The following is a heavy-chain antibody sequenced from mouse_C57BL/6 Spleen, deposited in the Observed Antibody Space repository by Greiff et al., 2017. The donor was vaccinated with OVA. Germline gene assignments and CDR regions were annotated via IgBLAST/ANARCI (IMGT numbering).Heavy chain of an antibody. J-gene: IGHJ4*01. V-gene: IGHV1-59*01. CDR1: GYTFTSYW. CDR3: ARSYDYDVGAMDY. CDR2: IDPSDSYT. D-gene: IGHD2-4*01. Sequence: VQLQQPGAELVRPGTSVKLSCKASGYTFTSYWMHWVKQRPGQGLEWIGVIDPSDSYTNYNQKFKGKATLTVDTSSSTAYMQLSSLTSEDSAVYYCARSYDYDVGAMDYWGQGTSVTVSS.